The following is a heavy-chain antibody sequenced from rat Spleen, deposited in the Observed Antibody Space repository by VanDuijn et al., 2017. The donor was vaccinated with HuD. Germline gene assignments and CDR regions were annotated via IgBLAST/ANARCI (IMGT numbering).Heavy chain of an antibody. V-gene: IGHV5-31*01. CDR1: GFTFNNYW. Sequence: EVQLVESGGGLVQPGRSLKLSCVASGFTFNNYWMTWIRQAPGKGLEWVASITNTGGSTYYLDSVKGRFTISRDNAKSTLYLQMNSLRSEDTATYYCTKDMNYYSTYPFYVMGDWGQGASVTVSS. J-gene: IGHJ4*01. D-gene: IGHD1-2*01. CDR2: ITNTGGST. CDR3: TKDMNYYSTYPFYVMGD.